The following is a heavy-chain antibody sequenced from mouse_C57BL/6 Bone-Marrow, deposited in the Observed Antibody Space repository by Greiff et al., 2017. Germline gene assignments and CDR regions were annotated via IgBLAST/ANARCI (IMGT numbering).Heavy chain of an antibody. CDR2: IDPSDSYT. J-gene: IGHJ2*01. V-gene: IGHV1-69*01. CDR3: AREGFYYCDY. Sequence: QVQLQQPGAELVMPGASVKLSCKASGYTFTSYWMHWVKQRPGQGLEWIGEIDPSDSYTNYNQKFKGKSTLTVDKSSSTAYMQLSSLTSEDSAVYYCAREGFYYCDYWGQGTTLTVSS. CDR1: GYTFTSYW. D-gene: IGHD3-3*01.